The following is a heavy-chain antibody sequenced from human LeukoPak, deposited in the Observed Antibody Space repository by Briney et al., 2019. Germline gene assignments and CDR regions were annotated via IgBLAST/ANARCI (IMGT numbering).Heavy chain of an antibody. CDR2: INPNSGGT. D-gene: IGHD6-13*01. J-gene: IGHJ4*02. CDR3: ARPLKFIAAAGPGGY. Sequence: ASVTVSCKASGYTFTGYYMHWVRQAPGQGXEWMGCINPNSGGTNYAQKFQGRVTMTRDTSISTAYMELSRLRSDDTAVYYCARPLKFIAAAGPGGYWGQGTLVSVSS. CDR1: GYTFTGYY. V-gene: IGHV1-2*02.